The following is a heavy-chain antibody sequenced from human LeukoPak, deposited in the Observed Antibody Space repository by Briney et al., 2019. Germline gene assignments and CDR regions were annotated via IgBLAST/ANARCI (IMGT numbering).Heavy chain of an antibody. CDR3: ARVPPYSGGDCPDF. CDR2: IYYTGRT. CDR1: GGSISNYY. J-gene: IGHJ4*02. V-gene: IGHV4-59*01. Sequence: SETLSLTCTVSGGSISNYYWSWIRQPPGKGLEWIGYIYYTGRTNYNPSLKSRLTISVDTSKNQFSLRLSSVTAADTAVYYCARVPPYSGGDCPDFWGQGTLVTVSS. D-gene: IGHD2-21*02.